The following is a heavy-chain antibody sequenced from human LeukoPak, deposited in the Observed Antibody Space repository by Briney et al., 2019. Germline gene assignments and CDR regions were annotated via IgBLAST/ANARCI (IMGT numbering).Heavy chain of an antibody. D-gene: IGHD2-21*01. V-gene: IGHV4-59*01. CDR3: ARWHSHGRYFDY. CDR2: TSDSGNT. Sequence: PSETRSLTCTVSGGSIRNYYWNWVRQPPGKGLEWIGYTSDSGNTDYKPSLKSRVTISVDTSKNQFSLKLTSATAADTAVYYCARWHSHGRYFDYWGQGALVTVSS. J-gene: IGHJ4*02. CDR1: GGSIRNYY.